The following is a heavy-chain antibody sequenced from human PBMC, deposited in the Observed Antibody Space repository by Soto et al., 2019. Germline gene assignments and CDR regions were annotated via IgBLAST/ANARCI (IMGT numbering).Heavy chain of an antibody. CDR3: ARHKYCGGGCYSAFKIYYYYYGMDV. Sequence: SETLSLTCDVYGGSITTSTYYWGWIRLPPGKGLECIGVINYSGSTHYSPSLKDRVTMSVDTSKNHFSLKPTSVTAADTAVYYCARHKYCGGGCYSAFKIYYYYYGMDVWGQGTTVTSP. CDR1: GGSITTSTYY. J-gene: IGHJ6*02. CDR2: INYSGST. V-gene: IGHV4-39*01. D-gene: IGHD2-21*02.